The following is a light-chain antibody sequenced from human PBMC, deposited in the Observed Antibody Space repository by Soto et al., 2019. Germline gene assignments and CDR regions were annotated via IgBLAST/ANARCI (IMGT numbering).Light chain of an antibody. CDR2: ANN. Sequence: QSVLGQSPSVSGAPGQRVTISCTGSSSNIGAGYDVHWYQQLPGTAPKLLIYANNNRPSGVPDRFSGSKSGTSVSLAITGLQAEDEADYYCQSYDSSLSGYVFGTGTKVTVL. CDR1: SSNIGAGYD. V-gene: IGLV1-40*01. J-gene: IGLJ1*01. CDR3: QSYDSSLSGYV.